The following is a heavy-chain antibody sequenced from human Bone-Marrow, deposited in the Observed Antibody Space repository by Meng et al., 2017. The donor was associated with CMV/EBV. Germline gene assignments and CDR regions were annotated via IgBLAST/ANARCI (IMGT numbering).Heavy chain of an antibody. Sequence: GESLKISCAASGFTFSSDSMNWVRQAPGKGLEWVSSISSSSSYIYYADSVKGRFTISRDNAKNSLYLQMNSLRAEDTAVYYCIAAAVVSFVPTHWGQGTLVPAPQ. CDR2: ISSSSSYI. CDR1: GFTFSSDS. D-gene: IGHD6-13*01. J-gene: IGHJ4*02. V-gene: IGHV3-21*01. CDR3: IAAAVVSFVPTH.